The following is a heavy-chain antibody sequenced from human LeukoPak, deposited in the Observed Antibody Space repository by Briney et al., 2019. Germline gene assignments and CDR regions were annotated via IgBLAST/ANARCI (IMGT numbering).Heavy chain of an antibody. CDR3: AKAGGSGWYGLDQYFDY. CDR2: FSGSGGST. D-gene: IGHD6-19*01. Sequence: GVSVRLLCAASGFTCSRHAMRCLRHAPGKALEWVSAFSGSGGSTYYADSVKGRFTISRDNSKNTLYLQMNSLRAEDTAVYYCAKAGGSGWYGLDQYFDYWGQGTLVTVPS. CDR1: GFTCSRHA. V-gene: IGHV3-23*01. J-gene: IGHJ4*02.